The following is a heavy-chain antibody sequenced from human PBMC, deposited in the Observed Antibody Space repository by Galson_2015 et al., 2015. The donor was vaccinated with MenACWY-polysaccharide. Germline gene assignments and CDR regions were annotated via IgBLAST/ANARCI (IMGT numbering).Heavy chain of an antibody. Sequence: SVKVSCRASGYTFTSYAMNWVRQAPGQGLEWMGWINTNTGNPTYAQGFTGRFVFSLDTSVSTAYLQISSLKAEDTAVYYCAREGGDYVLGGMDVWGQGTTVTVSS. CDR3: AREGGDYVLGGMDV. CDR1: GYTFTSYA. J-gene: IGHJ6*02. D-gene: IGHD4-17*01. CDR2: INTNTGNP. V-gene: IGHV7-4-1*02.